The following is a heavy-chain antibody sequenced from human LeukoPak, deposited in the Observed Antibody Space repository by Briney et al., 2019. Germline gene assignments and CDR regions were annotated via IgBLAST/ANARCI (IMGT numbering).Heavy chain of an antibody. CDR1: GGSISSSSYY. V-gene: IGHV4-39*07. D-gene: IGHD3-22*01. J-gene: IGHJ4*02. CDR3: ATGAGYYDSSGFR. CDR2: IYYSGST. Sequence: SETLSLTCTVSGGSISSSSYYWGWIRQPPGKGLEWIGSIYYSGSTYYNPSLKSRVTISVDTSKNQFSLKLSSVTAADTAVYYCATGAGYYDSSGFRWGQGTLVTVSS.